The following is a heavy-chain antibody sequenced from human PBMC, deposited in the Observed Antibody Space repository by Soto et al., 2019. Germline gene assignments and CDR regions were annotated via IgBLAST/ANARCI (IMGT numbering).Heavy chain of an antibody. CDR3: ARRAETNGWNGFGADKYFFDF. Sequence: ASVKVSCKASGYTFTSYDIYWVRQATGQGLEWMGWMNPNTGNSGYAQKFQGRVTMTSDTSISTAHMELSSLRSEDTAVYYCARRAETNGWNGFGADKYFFDFWGQGTLVTVSS. V-gene: IGHV1-8*01. D-gene: IGHD1-1*01. J-gene: IGHJ4*02. CDR1: GYTFTSYD. CDR2: MNPNTGNS.